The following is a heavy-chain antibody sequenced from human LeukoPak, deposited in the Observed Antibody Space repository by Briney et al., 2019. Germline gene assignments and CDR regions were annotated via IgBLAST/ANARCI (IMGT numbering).Heavy chain of an antibody. D-gene: IGHD3-16*01. V-gene: IGHV3-30*02. CDR2: IRHDGSNK. CDR1: GFTFSTYG. Sequence: PGGSLRLSCAASGFTFSTYGMHWARQTPGMGLQWVAFIRHDGSNKYYSDSVKGRFTISRDNSKNTLYVQMNSLRAEDTAVYYCAKDLLLMMTFGGVTDYWGQGTLVTVSS. J-gene: IGHJ4*02. CDR3: AKDLLLMMTFGGVTDY.